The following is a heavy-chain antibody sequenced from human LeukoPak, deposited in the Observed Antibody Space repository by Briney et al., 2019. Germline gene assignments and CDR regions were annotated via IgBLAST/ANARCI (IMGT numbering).Heavy chain of an antibody. Sequence: PSETLSLTCAVYGGSFSGYYWSWIRQPPGKGLEWIGEINHSGSTNYNPSLKSRVTISVDTSKNQFSLKLSSVTAADTAVYYCARGLVSWNGIYFDYWGQGTLVTVSS. D-gene: IGHD1-1*01. CDR1: GGSFSGYY. CDR3: ARGLVSWNGIYFDY. J-gene: IGHJ4*02. V-gene: IGHV4-34*01. CDR2: INHSGST.